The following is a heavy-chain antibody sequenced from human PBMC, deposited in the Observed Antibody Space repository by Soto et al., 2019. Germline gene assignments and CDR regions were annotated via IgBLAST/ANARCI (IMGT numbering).Heavy chain of an antibody. CDR2: IYYSGST. CDR1: GGSVSSGSYY. J-gene: IGHJ6*03. Sequence: SETLSLTCTVSGGSVSSGSYYWSWIRKPPGKGLEWIGYIYYSGSTNYNPSLKSRVTISVDTSKNQFSLKLSSVTAADTAVYYCARADYYGSGSYYYYYYMDVWGKGTTVTVSS. D-gene: IGHD3-10*01. CDR3: ARADYYGSGSYYYYYYMDV. V-gene: IGHV4-61*01.